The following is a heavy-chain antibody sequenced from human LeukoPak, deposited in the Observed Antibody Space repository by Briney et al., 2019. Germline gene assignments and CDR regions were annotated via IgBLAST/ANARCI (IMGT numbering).Heavy chain of an antibody. CDR2: ISSSSGTR. CDR1: GFTFSGYS. J-gene: IGHJ4*02. Sequence: PGGSLRLSCAASGFTFSGYSMNWVRQAPGKGLEWVSYISSSSGTRYYTDSVQGRFTISRDNAKNSPYLEMNSLRAEDTAVYYCARDPSGYYLDYFDYWGQGALVTVSS. V-gene: IGHV3-48*01. CDR3: ARDPSGYYLDYFDY. D-gene: IGHD3-22*01.